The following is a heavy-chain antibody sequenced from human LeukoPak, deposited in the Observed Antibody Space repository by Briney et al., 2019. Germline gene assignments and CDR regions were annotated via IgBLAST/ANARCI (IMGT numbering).Heavy chain of an antibody. CDR1: GYTFTSYG. J-gene: IGHJ4*02. V-gene: IGHV1-18*04. D-gene: IGHD2-2*01. Sequence: ASVKGSCKASGYTFTSYGISRVRQAPGQGLEGSGWISAYNGNTNYAQKPQGRVTMTTDTSTSTAYMELRSLRSDDTAVYYCARDYMTFVVVPAAGGGDYWGQGTLVTVSS. CDR2: ISAYNGNT. CDR3: ARDYMTFVVVPAAGGGDY.